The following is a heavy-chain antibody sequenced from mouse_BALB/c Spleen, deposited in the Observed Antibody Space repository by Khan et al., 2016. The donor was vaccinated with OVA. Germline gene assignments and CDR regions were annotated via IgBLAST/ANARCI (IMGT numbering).Heavy chain of an antibody. Sequence: QVQLQQSGAELLRPGTSVKMSCKAGGYTFTNYLIGWVKQRPGHGLEWIGDIYPGVYYTNYNEKFKGKATLTADPSYSPVFMKPSSLTFEDSAIYYCARYPSWYFDVWGAGTTVTVSS. V-gene: IGHV1-63*02. J-gene: IGHJ1*01. CDR2: IYPGVYYT. CDR3: ARYPSWYFDV. CDR1: GYTFTNYL.